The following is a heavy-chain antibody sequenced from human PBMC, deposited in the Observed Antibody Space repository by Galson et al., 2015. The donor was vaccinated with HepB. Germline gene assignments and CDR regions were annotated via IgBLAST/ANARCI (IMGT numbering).Heavy chain of an antibody. J-gene: IGHJ4*02. Sequence: SLRLSCAAFGFSFSDYYMGWIRQTPGKGLEWISHITSSGDTKNYADSVKGRFTISRDNAKNALYLQMNSLRPQDTGRFYCARQMATVGWGGGAYYFDFWGQGALVTVSS. CDR2: ITSSGDTK. CDR3: ARQMATVGWGGGAYYFDF. D-gene: IGHD5-24*01. CDR1: GFSFSDYY. V-gene: IGHV3-11*01.